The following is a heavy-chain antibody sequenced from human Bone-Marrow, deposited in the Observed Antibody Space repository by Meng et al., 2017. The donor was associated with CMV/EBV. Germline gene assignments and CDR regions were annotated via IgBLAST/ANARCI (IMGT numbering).Heavy chain of an antibody. CDR3: AKIGGLTSVTLDY. D-gene: IGHD4-17*01. CDR2: IYSSGSST. Sequence: GESLKISCAASGFTFDDYGMSWVRQAPGKGLEWVSIIYSSGSSTYYADSVKGRFTISRDNSKNTLYLQMNSLRAEDTAVYYCAKIGGLTSVTLDYWGQGTLVTVSS. CDR1: GFTFDDYG. J-gene: IGHJ4*02. V-gene: IGHV3-23*03.